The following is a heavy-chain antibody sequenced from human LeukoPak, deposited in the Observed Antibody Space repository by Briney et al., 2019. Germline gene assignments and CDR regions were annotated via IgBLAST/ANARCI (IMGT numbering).Heavy chain of an antibody. D-gene: IGHD1-26*01. V-gene: IGHV1-69*13. Sequence: SVKVSCKASGYTFTSYYMHWVRQAPGQGLEWMGGIIPIFGTANYAQKFQGRVTIIADESTSTAYMELSSLRSEDTAVYYCARGVVGATTGAYSFDYWGRGTLVTVSS. CDR2: IIPIFGTA. CDR3: ARGVVGATTGAYSFDY. CDR1: GYTFTSYY. J-gene: IGHJ4*02.